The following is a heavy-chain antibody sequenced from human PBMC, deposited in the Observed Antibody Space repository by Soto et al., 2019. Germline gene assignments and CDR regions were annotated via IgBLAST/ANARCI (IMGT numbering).Heavy chain of an antibody. D-gene: IGHD2-21*02. Sequence: NPSETLSLTCTVSGGSISSYYWSWIRQPPGKGLEWIGYIYYSGSTNYNPSLKSRVTISVDTSRNQFSLKLSSVTAADTAVYYCATGGAYCGGDCYPHPLDCWGQGTQVTVSS. CDR2: IYYSGST. J-gene: IGHJ4*02. CDR3: ATGGAYCGGDCYPHPLDC. CDR1: GGSISSYY. V-gene: IGHV4-59*01.